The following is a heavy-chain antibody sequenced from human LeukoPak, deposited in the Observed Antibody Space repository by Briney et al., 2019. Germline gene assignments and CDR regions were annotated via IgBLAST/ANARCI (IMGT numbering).Heavy chain of an antibody. Sequence: PSETLSLTCTVSGGSISSYSWSWLRQPPGKGLEWIGYVYYSETTHYNPSLKSRVSISVDSSKNQFSLKLNSVTAADTAVYYCAIGDFHYYGMDVWGQGTTVTVSS. CDR1: GGSISSYS. CDR2: VYYSETT. D-gene: IGHD4-17*01. V-gene: IGHV4-59*01. CDR3: AIGDFHYYGMDV. J-gene: IGHJ6*01.